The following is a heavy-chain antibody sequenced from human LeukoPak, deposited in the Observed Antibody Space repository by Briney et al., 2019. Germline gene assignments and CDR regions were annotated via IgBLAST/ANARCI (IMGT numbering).Heavy chain of an antibody. CDR2: MNPNSGNT. D-gene: IGHD6-6*01. V-gene: IGHV1-8*01. CDR1: GYTFTSYD. Sequence: ASVKVSCKASGYTFTSYDINWVRQAAGQGLEWMGWMNPNSGNTGYAQKFQGRVTMTRNTSISTAYMELSSLRSEDTAVYYCARGQAAQNWFDPWGQGTLVTVSS. CDR3: ARGQAAQNWFDP. J-gene: IGHJ5*02.